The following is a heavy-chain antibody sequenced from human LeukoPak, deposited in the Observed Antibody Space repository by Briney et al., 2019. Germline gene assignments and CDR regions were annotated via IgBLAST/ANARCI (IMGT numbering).Heavy chain of an antibody. V-gene: IGHV1-69*04. D-gene: IGHD4-23*01. CDR2: IIPILGIA. Sequence: ASVKVSCKASGGTFSSYAISWVRQAPGQGLEWMGRIIPILGIANYAQKFQGRVTITADKSTSTAYLELRSLRSDDTAVYYCARWSGNDGGNSGQLRPYTWFDTWGQGTRVTVSS. CDR1: GGTFSSYA. J-gene: IGHJ5*02. CDR3: ARWSGNDGGNSGQLRPYTWFDT.